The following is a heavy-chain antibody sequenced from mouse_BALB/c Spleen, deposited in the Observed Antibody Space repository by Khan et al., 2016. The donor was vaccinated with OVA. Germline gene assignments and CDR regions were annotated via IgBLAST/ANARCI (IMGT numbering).Heavy chain of an antibody. CDR1: GYTFTSYY. Sequence: QVQLQQSGAELVKPGASVKLSCKASGYTFTSYYMYWVKQRPGQGLEWIGEINPSNGGTNFNEKFKSKATLTVDKSSSTAYMQLSSLTSEDFAVYYCTRGGYGGFAYWGQGTLVTVSA. CDR3: TRGGYGGFAY. V-gene: IGHV1S81*02. CDR2: INPSNGGT. J-gene: IGHJ3*01. D-gene: IGHD3-1*01.